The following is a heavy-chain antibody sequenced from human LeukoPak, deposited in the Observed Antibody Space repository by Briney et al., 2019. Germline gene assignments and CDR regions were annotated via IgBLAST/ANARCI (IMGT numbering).Heavy chain of an antibody. CDR3: ARFRTTWDDAFDI. Sequence: ASVKVSCKASGYTFTSYYMHWVRQAPGQGLEWMGIISPSGGSTSYAQKFQGRVTMTRDMSTSTVYMELSSLRSEDTAVYYCARFRTTWDDAFDIWGQGTMVTVSS. CDR1: GYTFTSYY. CDR2: ISPSGGST. V-gene: IGHV1-46*01. J-gene: IGHJ3*02. D-gene: IGHD2-2*01.